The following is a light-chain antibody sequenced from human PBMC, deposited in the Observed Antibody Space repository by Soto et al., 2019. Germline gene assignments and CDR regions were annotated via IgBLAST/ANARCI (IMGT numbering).Light chain of an antibody. CDR2: GAS. CDR1: QSINND. J-gene: IGKJ5*01. Sequence: EVVMTQSPATLSVSPGERAALSCRASQSINNDLAWYQHKPGQAPRLLIYGASTRAIGVPARFSGSGSGAEFTLTIDSLQSDDFAAYYCQQYDNWPPITFGQGTRLEIK. CDR3: QQYDNWPPIT. V-gene: IGKV3-15*01.